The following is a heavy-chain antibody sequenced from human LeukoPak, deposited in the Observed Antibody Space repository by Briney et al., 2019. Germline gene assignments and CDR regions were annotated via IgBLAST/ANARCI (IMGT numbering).Heavy chain of an antibody. D-gene: IGHD3-10*01. CDR1: GGSISSYY. CDR3: ARDVLLWFGETTGAFDI. J-gene: IGHJ3*02. V-gene: IGHV3-21*01. Sequence: PSETLSLTCTVSGGSISSYYWSWVRQAPGKGLEWVSSISSGSSYIYYADSVKGRFTISRDNAKNSLYLQMNSLRAEDTAVYYCARDVLLWFGETTGAFDIWGQGTMVTVSS. CDR2: ISSGSSYI.